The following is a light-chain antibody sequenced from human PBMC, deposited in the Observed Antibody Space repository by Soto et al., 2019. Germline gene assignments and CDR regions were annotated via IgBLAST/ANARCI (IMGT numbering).Light chain of an antibody. CDR1: QDIVNF. CDR3: QKCKVAPFT. V-gene: IGKV1-27*01. J-gene: IGKJ4*01. CDR2: AAS. Sequence: ILMTHSPSSLSAFVGDRVTITCRASQDIVNFLAWYQQKPGKVPKLLIYAASTLQSGVPSRFSGSGSGTDFTLTISSLQPEDVATYYCQKCKVAPFTFGGGTKVDIK.